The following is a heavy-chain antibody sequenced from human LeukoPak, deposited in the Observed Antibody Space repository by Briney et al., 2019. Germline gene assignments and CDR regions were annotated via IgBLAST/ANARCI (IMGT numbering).Heavy chain of an antibody. J-gene: IGHJ4*02. V-gene: IGHV3-20*04. CDR2: INWNGGST. CDR3: ARDSAPLPSYGLLEWLAFDY. CDR1: GFTFDNCS. Sequence: GGSLRLSCAASGFTFDNCSMSWVRRPPGKGQEWVSGINWNGGSTGYADSVKGRFTISRDNAKNSLYLQMNSLRAEDTALYYCARDSAPLPSYGLLEWLAFDYWGQGALVTVSS. D-gene: IGHD5-18*01.